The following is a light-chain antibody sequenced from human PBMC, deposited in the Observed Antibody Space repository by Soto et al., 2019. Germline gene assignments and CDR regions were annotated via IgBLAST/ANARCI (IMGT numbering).Light chain of an antibody. CDR2: GAS. J-gene: IGKJ3*01. V-gene: IGKV3-15*01. CDR1: QSVSSD. Sequence: EIVMTQSPATLSVSPGERATLSCRASQSVSSDLAWYQQKPGQAPRLLIYGASTRATGIPARFSGSGSGTDFTLTISSMQSEDFAVYYCQQDNKWPGTFGPGTKVDIK. CDR3: QQDNKWPGT.